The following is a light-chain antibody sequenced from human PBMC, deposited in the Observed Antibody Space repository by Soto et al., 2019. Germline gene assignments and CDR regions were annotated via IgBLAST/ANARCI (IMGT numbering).Light chain of an antibody. J-gene: IGLJ1*01. V-gene: IGLV2-23*01. CDR1: SSDVGSYDL. CDR2: EDT. Sequence: QSALTQPASVSGSPGQSITISCTGTSSDVGSYDLVSWYQQPPGKAPKLMIYEDTKRPSGISTRFSGSKSGNAASLTISWLQAEDESDYYCCSYAGSGTFVFGTGTKVTVL. CDR3: CSYAGSGTFV.